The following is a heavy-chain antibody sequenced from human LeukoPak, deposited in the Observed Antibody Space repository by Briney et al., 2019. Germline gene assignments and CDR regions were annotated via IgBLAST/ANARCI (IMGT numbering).Heavy chain of an antibody. CDR2: IIPIFGTA. J-gene: IGHJ6*02. Sequence: SVKVSCKASRGTFSSYAISWVRQAPGQGLEWMGGIIPIFGTANYAQKFQGRVTITADESTSTAYMELSSLRSEDTAVYYCARDSGSSYGMDVWGQGTTVTVSS. D-gene: IGHD2-15*01. CDR3: ARDSGSSYGMDV. V-gene: IGHV1-69*13. CDR1: RGTFSSYA.